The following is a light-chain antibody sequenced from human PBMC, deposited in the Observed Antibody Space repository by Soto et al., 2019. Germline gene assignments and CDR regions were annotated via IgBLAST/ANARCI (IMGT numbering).Light chain of an antibody. CDR3: QQYFHRLLT. J-gene: IGKJ4*01. CDR2: DAS. V-gene: IGKV1-33*01. Sequence: DIQMTQSPSSLSASIGDRVTITCQASQDISNNLNWYQQKPGKAPKLLIYDASNLKTGVPSRFSRSGSETDFTFTISSLQPEDIATYFCQQYFHRLLTFGGGTKVEI. CDR1: QDISNN.